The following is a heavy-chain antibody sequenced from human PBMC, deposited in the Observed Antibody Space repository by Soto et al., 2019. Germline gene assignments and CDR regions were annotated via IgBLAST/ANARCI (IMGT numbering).Heavy chain of an antibody. D-gene: IGHD6-13*01. J-gene: IGHJ4*02. CDR3: ARSGSWYGLAWDDY. CDR1: GYTFSSYC. Sequence: ASVNVSFKSSGYTFSSYCISWVRQAPGQGLEWMGWISAYNGNTNYAQKLQGRVTMTTDTSTSTAYMELRSLRSDDTAVYYCARSGSWYGLAWDDYWGQGTMVTVSS. V-gene: IGHV1-18*01. CDR2: ISAYNGNT.